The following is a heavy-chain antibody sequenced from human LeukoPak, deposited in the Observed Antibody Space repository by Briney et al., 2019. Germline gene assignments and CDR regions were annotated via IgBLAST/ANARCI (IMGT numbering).Heavy chain of an antibody. V-gene: IGHV1-2*02. J-gene: IGHJ3*02. Sequence: SVKVSCKASGYTFTGYYMHWVRQAPGHGLEWMGWINPNTGGTNYAQKFQGRVTMTRDTSISTAYMELSRLRSDDTAVYHCASSYYDYVWGSYRSTFLKDAFDIWGQGTMVTVSS. CDR1: GYTFTGYY. CDR3: ASSYYDYVWGSYRSTFLKDAFDI. D-gene: IGHD3-16*02. CDR2: INPNTGGT.